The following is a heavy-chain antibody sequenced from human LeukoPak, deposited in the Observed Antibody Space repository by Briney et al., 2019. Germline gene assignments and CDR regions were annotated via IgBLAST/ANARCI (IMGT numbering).Heavy chain of an antibody. D-gene: IGHD6-19*01. Sequence: GGSLRLSCAASGFTFSAYAMAWVRQAPGKGLQCISHITTGGSSIFYADSVKGRFTLSRDNAKNSLYLQMNSLRAENAAVYYCARVRYDSGWYDYWGQGAQVIVSS. J-gene: IGHJ4*02. CDR1: GFTFSAYA. CDR2: ITTGGSSI. CDR3: ARVRYDSGWYDY. V-gene: IGHV3-48*04.